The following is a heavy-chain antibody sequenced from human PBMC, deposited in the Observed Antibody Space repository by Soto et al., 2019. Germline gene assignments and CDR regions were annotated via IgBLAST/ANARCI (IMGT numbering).Heavy chain of an antibody. Sequence: LGESLKISCKASGYNFFSYWIGWVRQMPGKGLECMGVIYPGDSDTRYSLSFEGQVTMSVDKSNTTAYLQWSSLKASDTAMYYCARHLDSSGYFSVWGQGTRVTVSS. J-gene: IGHJ4*02. V-gene: IGHV5-51*01. CDR1: GYNFFSYW. CDR2: IYPGDSDT. CDR3: ARHLDSSGYFSV. D-gene: IGHD3-22*01.